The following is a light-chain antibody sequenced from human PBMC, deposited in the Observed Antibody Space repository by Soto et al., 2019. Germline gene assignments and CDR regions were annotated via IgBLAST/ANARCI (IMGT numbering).Light chain of an antibody. V-gene: IGLV2-14*01. CDR3: SSYTSRSTLGVV. CDR2: DVS. Sequence: QSVLTQPASVSGSPGQSITISCTGTSSDVGGYNYVSWYQQHPGKAPKLMIYDVSNRPSGVSNRFSGSKSGNTASLTISGLQAEDEADYYCSSYTSRSTLGVVFGTGTKVTVL. CDR1: SSDVGGYNY. J-gene: IGLJ1*01.